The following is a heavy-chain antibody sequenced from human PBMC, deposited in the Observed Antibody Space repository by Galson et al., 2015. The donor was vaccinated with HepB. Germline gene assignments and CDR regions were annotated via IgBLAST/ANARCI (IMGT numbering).Heavy chain of an antibody. CDR3: ATDFTVTTGDAFDI. J-gene: IGHJ3*02. Sequence: SVKVSCKASGYTFTGYYMHWVRQAPGQGLEWMGWINPNSGGTNYAQKFQGRVTMTRDTSISTAYMELSRLRSDDTAVYYCATDFTVTTGDAFDIWGQETMVTVSS. CDR1: GYTFTGYY. CDR2: INPNSGGT. D-gene: IGHD4-17*01. V-gene: IGHV1-2*02.